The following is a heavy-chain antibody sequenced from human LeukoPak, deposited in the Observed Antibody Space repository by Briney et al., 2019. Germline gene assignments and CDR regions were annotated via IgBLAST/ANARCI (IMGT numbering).Heavy chain of an antibody. D-gene: IGHD3-10*01. CDR1: GGSFSGYY. V-gene: IGHV4-34*01. Sequence: PSETLSLTCAVYGGSFSGYYWSWIRQPPGKGLEWIGEINHSGSTNYNPSLKSRVTISVDTSKNQFSLKLSSVTAADTAVYYCARGRRYYSSGIRFDYWGQGTLVTVSS. CDR3: ARGRRYYSSGIRFDY. J-gene: IGHJ4*02. CDR2: INHSGST.